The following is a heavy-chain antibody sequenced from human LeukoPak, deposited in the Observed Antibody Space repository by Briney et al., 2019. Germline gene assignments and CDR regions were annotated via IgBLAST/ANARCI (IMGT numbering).Heavy chain of an antibody. D-gene: IGHD3-16*01. CDR3: ARPPYGGVDY. CDR1: GFALSSCS. Sequence: GGSLRLSCAASGFALSSCSMSWVRQAPGKGLEWVSVIYSGGSIYYADSVKGRFTISRDRSKNTLYLQMNSLRAEDTAVYYCARPPYGGVDYWGQGTLVTVSS. V-gene: IGHV3-66*04. J-gene: IGHJ4*02. CDR2: IYSGGSI.